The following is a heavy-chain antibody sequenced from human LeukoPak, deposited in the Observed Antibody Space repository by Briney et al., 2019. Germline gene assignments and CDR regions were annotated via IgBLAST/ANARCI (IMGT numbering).Heavy chain of an antibody. Sequence: GGTLRLSCAASGFTFSSYGMSWVRQAPGKGLEWVSAISGGGCSTYYADSVKGRFTISRDNSKNTLYLQMNSLRAEDTAVYYCARAGPSSSWPFDYWGQGTLVTVSS. D-gene: IGHD6-13*01. CDR1: GFTFSSYG. CDR2: ISGGGCST. CDR3: ARAGPSSSWPFDY. V-gene: IGHV3-23*01. J-gene: IGHJ4*02.